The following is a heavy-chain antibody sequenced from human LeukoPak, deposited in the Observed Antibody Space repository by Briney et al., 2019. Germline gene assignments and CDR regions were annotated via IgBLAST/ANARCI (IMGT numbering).Heavy chain of an antibody. CDR1: GFTFSDYY. J-gene: IGHJ4*02. V-gene: IGHV3-11*01. D-gene: IGHD5-24*01. CDR2: ISSSGSTK. Sequence: GGSLRLSCAASGFTFSDYYMSWMRQAPGKGLEWVSYISSSGSTKYYADSVKGRFTISRDNAKNSLYLQMNSLRAEDTAVYYCARERAEGDGYKGSDYWGQGTLVTVSS. CDR3: ARERAEGDGYKGSDY.